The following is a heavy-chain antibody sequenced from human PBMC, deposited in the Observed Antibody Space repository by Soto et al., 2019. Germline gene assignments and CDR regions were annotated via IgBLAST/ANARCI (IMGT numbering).Heavy chain of an antibody. CDR1: GFSLSTSGVG. D-gene: IGHD3-10*01. J-gene: IGHJ6*02. V-gene: IGHV2-5*02. CDR3: AQSRRKVRGTPSCYGMDV. CDR2: IFWDDDK. Sequence: QITLKESGPTLVKPTQTLTLTCTFSGFSLSTSGVGVGWIRQPPGKALEWLALIFWDDDKRYSPSLRSRLTNTEYTTKDQVVLTMTNMDPVDTARYFLAQSRRKVRGTPSCYGMDVWGQGTTVTVSS.